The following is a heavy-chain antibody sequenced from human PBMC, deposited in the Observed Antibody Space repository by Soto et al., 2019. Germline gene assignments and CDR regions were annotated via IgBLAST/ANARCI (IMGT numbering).Heavy chain of an antibody. J-gene: IGHJ3*02. D-gene: IGHD4-17*01. CDR2: ISSTSTYT. CDR1: ELTLTSHM. V-gene: IGHV3-21*01. CDR3: ARKRVTTIGTFGFDI. Sequence: LVESGGGLVKPGGSLRLSCAASELTLTSHMMNWVRQAPGKGLEWVSSISSTSTYTYYSDSVKGRFTISRDNAENTGHLQMNSLRVEDTAVYYCARKRVTTIGTFGFDIWGQGTVVSVSS.